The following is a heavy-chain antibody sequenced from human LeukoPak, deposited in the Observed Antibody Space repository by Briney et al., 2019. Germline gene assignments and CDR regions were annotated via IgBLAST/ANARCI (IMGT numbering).Heavy chain of an antibody. V-gene: IGHV4-39*02. CDR2: IYYSGST. CDR3: AREGGILTGYSLPDY. J-gene: IGHJ4*02. CDR1: GGSISSSSYY. D-gene: IGHD3-9*01. Sequence: PSETLSLTCTVSGGSISSSSYYWGWIRQPPGKGLEWIGSIYYSGSTYYNPSLKSRVTISVDTSKNQFSLKLSSVTAADTAVYYCAREGGILTGYSLPDYWGQGTLVTVSS.